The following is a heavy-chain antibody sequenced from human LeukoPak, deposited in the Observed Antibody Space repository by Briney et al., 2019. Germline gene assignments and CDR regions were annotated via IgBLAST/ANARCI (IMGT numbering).Heavy chain of an antibody. J-gene: IGHJ3*01. CDR1: GGSISRSSYY. CDR2: IYYGGNT. Sequence: PSETLSLTCTVSGGSISRSSYYWGWLRQPPGKGLEWIGTIYYGGNTYYNPSLKSRATMSVDTSKNQLSLKLSSVTAADTAVYYCARHDSSGPYNAFDVWGQGTMVTVSS. V-gene: IGHV4-39*01. D-gene: IGHD3-22*01. CDR3: ARHDSSGPYNAFDV.